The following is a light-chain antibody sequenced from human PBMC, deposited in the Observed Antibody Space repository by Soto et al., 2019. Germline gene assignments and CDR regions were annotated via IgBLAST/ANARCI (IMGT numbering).Light chain of an antibody. J-gene: IGKJ2*01. CDR1: QNVGTW. CDR3: QQYKSFSPYT. V-gene: IGKV1-5*01. CDR2: DAF. Sequence: DIPMTQSPSTLSAFVGDRVTITCRASQNVGTWLAWYQQKPGKAPKLLIFDAFTLDRGVPSRFSGSGSGTHFTLTISSLQPDDFATYFCQQYKSFSPYTFGQGTKLDLK.